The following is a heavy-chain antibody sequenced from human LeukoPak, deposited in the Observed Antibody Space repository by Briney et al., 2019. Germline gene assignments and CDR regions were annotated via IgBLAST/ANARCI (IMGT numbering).Heavy chain of an antibody. J-gene: IGHJ4*02. CDR3: ARGSSGWYSDY. CDR2: INSDGSST. D-gene: IGHD6-19*01. V-gene: IGHV3-74*01. Sequence: TGGSLRLSCAASGFTFSSYWMHWVRQAPGKGLVWVSRINSDGSSTSYADSVKGRFTISRDNAKNTLYLQMNSLRAKDTAVYYCARGSSGWYSDYWGQGTLVTVSS. CDR1: GFTFSSYW.